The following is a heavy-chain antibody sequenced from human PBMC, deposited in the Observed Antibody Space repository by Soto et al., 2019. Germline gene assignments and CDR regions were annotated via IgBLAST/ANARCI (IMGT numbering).Heavy chain of an antibody. Sequence: QVQLQESGPGLVKPSQTLSLTCTVSGGSISSGGYYWSWIRQHPGKGLEWIGYIYYSGSTYYNPSLKSRVTISVDTSKNQFSLKLSSVTAADTAVYYCARDQNPARWGYYYGMDVWGQGTTVTVSS. CDR2: IYYSGST. D-gene: IGHD1-26*01. CDR1: GGSISSGGYY. V-gene: IGHV4-31*03. J-gene: IGHJ6*02. CDR3: ARDQNPARWGYYYGMDV.